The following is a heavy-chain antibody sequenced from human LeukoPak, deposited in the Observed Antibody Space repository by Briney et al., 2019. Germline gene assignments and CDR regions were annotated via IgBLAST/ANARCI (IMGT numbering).Heavy chain of an antibody. D-gene: IGHD2-2*01. CDR1: GSALSDLS. CDR2: SDPEDGDT. J-gene: IGHJ4*02. Sequence: ASVKVSCKVSGSALSDLSMHWVRQAPGKGLEWMGTSDPEDGDTLYAQNFEGRVTMTEDTFADTAYLELSSLRSDDTAVYYCARDRQCDTTGCNGAIDYWGQGTLVTVSS. V-gene: IGHV1-24*01. CDR3: ARDRQCDTTGCNGAIDY.